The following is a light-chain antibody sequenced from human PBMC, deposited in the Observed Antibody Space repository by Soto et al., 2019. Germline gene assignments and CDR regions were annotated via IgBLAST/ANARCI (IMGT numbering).Light chain of an antibody. Sequence: EIVLTQSPGVLSLSPGERVTLSCRASESVNIMYLGWYQQKPGQAPRLLIFHTSLRPTGIPDRFSGSGSGTDFTLTISRLEPEDFAVYYCQQRSNWPPYTFGQGTKLEIK. CDR2: HTS. V-gene: IGKV3D-20*02. CDR1: ESVNIMY. J-gene: IGKJ2*01. CDR3: QQRSNWPPYT.